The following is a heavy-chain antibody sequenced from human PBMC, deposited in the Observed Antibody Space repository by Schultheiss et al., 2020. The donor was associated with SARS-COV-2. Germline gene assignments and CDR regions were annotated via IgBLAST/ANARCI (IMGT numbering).Heavy chain of an antibody. CDR3: AKEPDYGDYFDY. CDR1: GFTFSSYG. D-gene: IGHD4-17*01. V-gene: IGHV3-21*05. CDR2: ISSSSSYT. J-gene: IGHJ4*02. Sequence: GESLKISCAASGFTFSSYGMHWVRQAPGKGLEWVSYISSSSSYTNYADSVKGRFTTSRDNAKNSLYLQMNSLRAEDTAVYYCAKEPDYGDYFDYWGQGTLVTVSS.